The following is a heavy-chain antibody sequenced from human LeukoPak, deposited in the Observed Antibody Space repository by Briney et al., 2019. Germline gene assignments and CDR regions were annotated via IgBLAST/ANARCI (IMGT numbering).Heavy chain of an antibody. CDR3: ARDRFLDC. CDR2: IYSGGST. CDR1: GFAVSSNY. J-gene: IGHJ4*02. V-gene: IGHV3-53*01. D-gene: IGHD3-3*01. Sequence: PGGSLRLSCAASGFAVSSNYMSWVRQAPGKGLEWVSIIYSGGSTYYADSVKGRFTISRDNSKDTLYLQMNNLRAEDTAVYYCARDRFLDCGGRGPLVPVSS.